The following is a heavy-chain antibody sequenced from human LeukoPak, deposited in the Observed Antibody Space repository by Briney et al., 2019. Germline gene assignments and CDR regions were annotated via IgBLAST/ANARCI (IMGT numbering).Heavy chain of an antibody. D-gene: IGHD5-12*01. CDR1: EFAFSTYN. CDR2: IKKDGSET. CDR3: ARGRYSGTTYYFDY. J-gene: IGHJ4*02. V-gene: IGHV3-7*03. Sequence: GGPLRLSCAASEFAFSTYNMNWVRQAPGKGLEWVANIKKDGSETYYVDSVKGRFTISRDNAKNSLYLQMNSLRAEGTAMYYCARGRYSGTTYYFDYWGQGTLVTVSS.